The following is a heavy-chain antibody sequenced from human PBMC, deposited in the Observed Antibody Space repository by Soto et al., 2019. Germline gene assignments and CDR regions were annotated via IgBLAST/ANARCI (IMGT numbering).Heavy chain of an antibody. CDR2: IYYSGTT. CDR3: ARSQRGRTAFTFDY. J-gene: IGHJ4*02. CDR1: GDSVSNENYY. D-gene: IGHD3-16*01. Sequence: PSETLSLTCAVSGDSVSNENYYWSWIRQPPGKGLEWIGYIYYSGTTNYNSYLKSRLTLSVDMSKNQFSLKLTSVTAADTAVYFCARSQRGRTAFTFDYWGQVALVTVSS. V-gene: IGHV4-61*01.